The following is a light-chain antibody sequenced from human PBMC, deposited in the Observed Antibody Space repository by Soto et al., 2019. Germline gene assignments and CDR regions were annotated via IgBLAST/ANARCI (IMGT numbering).Light chain of an antibody. CDR3: QQRSNWPLT. CDR1: QSISSY. Sequence: DIQMTQSPSSLSASVGYRVTITCRSSQSISSYLNWYQQRPGKAPKLLIYAASSLQSGVPSRFSGSGSGTDFSLTISSLEPEDFAVYYCQQRSNWPLTFGGGTKVDIK. J-gene: IGKJ4*01. CDR2: AAS. V-gene: IGKV1-39*01.